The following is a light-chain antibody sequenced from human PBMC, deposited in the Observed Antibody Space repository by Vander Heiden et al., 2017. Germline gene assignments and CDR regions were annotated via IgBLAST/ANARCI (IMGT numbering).Light chain of an antibody. J-gene: IGKJ5*01. CDR3: QQSYSTPPIT. CDR1: QSISSY. V-gene: IGKV1-39*01. CDR2: AAS. Sequence: DIQMTPPPSSLSASVGDRVTITCRASQSISSYLNWYQQKPGKAPKLLINAASSLQSGVPARFSGSGSGTDFTLTISSLQPEDFATYYCQQSYSTPPITFGQGTRLEIK.